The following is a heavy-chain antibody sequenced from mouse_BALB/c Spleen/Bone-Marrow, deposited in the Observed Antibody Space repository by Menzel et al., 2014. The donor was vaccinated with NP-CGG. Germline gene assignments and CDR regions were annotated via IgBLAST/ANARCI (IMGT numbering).Heavy chain of an antibody. Sequence: QVQLQQSGAELVRPGASVKLSCRTSGYTFTGYWTNWVKRRPEQGLEWIGRIDPYDSETHYNQKFKVKAILTVDKSSSTAYMQLSSLTSEDSAVYYCAYGSSFGFAYWGQGTLVTVSA. J-gene: IGHJ3*01. V-gene: IGHV1-74*01. CDR1: GYTFTGYW. CDR2: IDPYDSET. CDR3: AYGSSFGFAY. D-gene: IGHD1-1*01.